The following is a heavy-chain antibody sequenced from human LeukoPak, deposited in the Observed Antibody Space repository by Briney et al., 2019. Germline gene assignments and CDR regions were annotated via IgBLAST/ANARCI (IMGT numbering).Heavy chain of an antibody. D-gene: IGHD2-2*01. CDR3: ARDLFRADPVPATGGY. V-gene: IGHV3-23*01. Sequence: GGSQRLSCAASGFTFSEYAMTWVRQAPGKGLEWVSTIRRRSIGTAYYADSVKDRFTISRDNSKNTLYLQMNSLRAEDTAVYYCARDLFRADPVPATGGYWGQGTLVTVSP. CDR2: IRRRSIGTA. CDR1: GFTFSEYA. J-gene: IGHJ4*02.